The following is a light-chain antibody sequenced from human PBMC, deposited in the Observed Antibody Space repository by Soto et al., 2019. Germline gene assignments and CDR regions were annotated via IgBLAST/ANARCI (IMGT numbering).Light chain of an antibody. CDR2: AAS. CDR3: QEYRSAPRMYT. Sequence: DIQMTQSPPSLSASVGDAVTITCRASQGIRNFLAWYQQKPGEVPKLLIYAASTLQSGVPSRFSGSVSGTDFTLTISSLQPEDVATYYCQEYRSAPRMYTFGQGTKVDIK. J-gene: IGKJ2*01. CDR1: QGIRNF. V-gene: IGKV1-27*01.